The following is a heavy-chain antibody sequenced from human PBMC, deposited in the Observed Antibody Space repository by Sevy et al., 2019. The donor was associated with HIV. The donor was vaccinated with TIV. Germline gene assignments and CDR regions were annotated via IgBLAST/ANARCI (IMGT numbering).Heavy chain of an antibody. Sequence: GGSLRLSCAASGFTFSNYWMTWVRQAPGKGLEWVANIKQDESEKYYVDSVKGRFTISRVNAKNSLYLQMNALRVEDTAVYYCARERGGFGCTYGQPFDYWGQGTLVTVSS. V-gene: IGHV3-7*01. J-gene: IGHJ4*02. D-gene: IGHD5-18*01. CDR1: GFTFSNYW. CDR2: IKQDESEK. CDR3: ARERGGFGCTYGQPFDY.